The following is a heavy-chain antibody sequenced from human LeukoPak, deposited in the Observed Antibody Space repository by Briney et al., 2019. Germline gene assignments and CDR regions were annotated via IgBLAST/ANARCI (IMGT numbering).Heavy chain of an antibody. Sequence: SETLSLTCAVYGGSFSGYCWSWIRQPPGKGLEWIGEINHSGSTNYNPSLKSRVTISVDTSKNQFSLKLSSVTAADTAVYYCARSFYGSGSYNYWGQGTLVTVSS. CDR1: GGSFSGYC. D-gene: IGHD3-10*01. V-gene: IGHV4-34*01. CDR2: INHSGST. CDR3: ARSFYGSGSYNY. J-gene: IGHJ4*02.